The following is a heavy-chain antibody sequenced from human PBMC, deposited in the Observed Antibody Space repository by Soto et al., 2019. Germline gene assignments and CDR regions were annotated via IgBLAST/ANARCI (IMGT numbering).Heavy chain of an antibody. V-gene: IGHV4-30-4*01. CDR1: GASISSGDYY. J-gene: IGHJ6*02. CDR2: IYYSGST. Sequence: QVQLQESGPGLVKPSQTLSLTCTVSGASISSGDYYWSWICQPPGKGLEWIWYIYYSGSTYYHPSLQSRVTISINASKSQFSLKLMSVTAADTAMYYCARDGGVYARQEYHYGLGVWCQGTTVTV. CDR3: ARDGGVYARQEYHYGLGV. D-gene: IGHD3-16*01.